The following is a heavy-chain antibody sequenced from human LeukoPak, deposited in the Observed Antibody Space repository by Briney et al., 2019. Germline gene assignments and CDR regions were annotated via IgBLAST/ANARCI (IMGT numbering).Heavy chain of an antibody. CDR2: INHSGYT. CDR1: GGSLSGSF. D-gene: IGHD5-24*01. Sequence: SETLSLTCAVPGGSLSGSFWSWIRQPRRKGLERIGEINHSGYTNYKPSLKSRVTISVDTSKNQLSLNLTSVTAADTAFYYCAKTRAGYIVAWGQGSLVTVSS. V-gene: IGHV4-34*01. J-gene: IGHJ5*02. CDR3: AKTRAGYIVA.